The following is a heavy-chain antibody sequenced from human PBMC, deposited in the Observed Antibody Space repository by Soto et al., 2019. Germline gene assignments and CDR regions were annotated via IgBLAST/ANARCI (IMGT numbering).Heavy chain of an antibody. CDR3: AKDLGSSGAYDAFDI. Sequence: GGSLRLSCAASGFTFDDYAMHWVRQAPGKGLEWVSGISWNSGSIGYADSVKGRFTISRDNAKNSLYLQMNSLRAEDTALYYCAKDLGSSGAYDAFDIWGQGTMVTVSS. D-gene: IGHD6-19*01. CDR2: ISWNSGSI. J-gene: IGHJ3*02. V-gene: IGHV3-9*01. CDR1: GFTFDDYA.